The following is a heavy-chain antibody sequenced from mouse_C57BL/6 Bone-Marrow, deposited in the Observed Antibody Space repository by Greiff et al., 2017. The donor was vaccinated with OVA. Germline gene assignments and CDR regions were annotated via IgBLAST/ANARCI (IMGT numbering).Heavy chain of an antibody. CDR2: IYPRSGNT. CDR1: GYTFTSYG. V-gene: IGHV1-81*01. CDR3: ARGELRLLYYAMDY. D-gene: IGHD3-2*02. Sequence: QVQLQQSGAELARPGASVKLSCKASGYTFTSYGISWVKQRTGQGLEWIGEIYPRSGNTYYNEKFKGKATLTADKSSSTAYMELRSLTSEDSAVYFCARGELRLLYYAMDYWGQGTSVTVSS. J-gene: IGHJ4*01.